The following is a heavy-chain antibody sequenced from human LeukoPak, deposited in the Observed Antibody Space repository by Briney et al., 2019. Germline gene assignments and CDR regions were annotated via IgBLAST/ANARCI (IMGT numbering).Heavy chain of an antibody. D-gene: IGHD6-19*01. Sequence: PGGSLRLSCAASGFTVSSNYMSWVRQAPGKGLEWVSIIYSGGSTCYADSVKGRFTISRDNSKNTLYLQMNSLRAEDTAVYYCARASSSGWRGNLDYWGQGTLVTVSS. V-gene: IGHV3-66*01. CDR3: ARASSSGWRGNLDY. CDR1: GFTVSSNY. J-gene: IGHJ4*02. CDR2: IYSGGST.